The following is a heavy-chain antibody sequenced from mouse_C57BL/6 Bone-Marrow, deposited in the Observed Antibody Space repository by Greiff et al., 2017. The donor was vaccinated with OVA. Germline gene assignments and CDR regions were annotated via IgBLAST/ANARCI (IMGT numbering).Heavy chain of an antibody. Sequence: QVQLQQPGAELVMPGASVKLSCKASGYTFTSYWMHWVKQRPGQGLEWIGEIDPSDSYTNYNQKFQGKSTLTVDQSSSTAYIQRSSRTSEDSAVYYCAIDSSGHPWFAYWGQGTLVTVAA. J-gene: IGHJ3*01. D-gene: IGHD3-2*02. CDR2: IDPSDSYT. CDR3: AIDSSGHPWFAY. CDR1: GYTFTSYW. V-gene: IGHV1-69*01.